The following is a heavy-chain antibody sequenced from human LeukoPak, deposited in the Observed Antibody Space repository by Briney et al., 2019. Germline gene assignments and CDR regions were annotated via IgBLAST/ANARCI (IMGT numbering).Heavy chain of an antibody. J-gene: IGHJ6*03. D-gene: IGHD2-15*01. Sequence: SETLSLTCTVSGGSISSGSYYWNWIRQPAGKGLEWIGRIYTSGSTNYNPSLKSRVTISVDTSKNQFPLKLSSVTAADTAVYYCARDSSCSGGSCYSDLSYMDVWGKGTTVTISS. CDR2: IYTSGST. CDR1: GGSISSGSYY. CDR3: ARDSSCSGGSCYSDLSYMDV. V-gene: IGHV4-61*02.